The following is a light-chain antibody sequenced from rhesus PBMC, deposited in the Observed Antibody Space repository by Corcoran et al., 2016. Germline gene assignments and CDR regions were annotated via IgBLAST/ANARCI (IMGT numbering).Light chain of an antibody. J-gene: IGLJ1*01. CDR3: SSYAGSGSYYI. CDR1: SSDIGYYNA. Sequence: QAAPTQSPSVSGSAGQSVTISCTGTSSDIGYYNAVSWYQQHPGKAPKLRIYEVSKRPSGVSDRLSGSKSGNTASLTISGLQAEDEADYDCSSYAGSGSYYIFGGGTRLTVL. V-gene: IGLV2-19*02. CDR2: EVS.